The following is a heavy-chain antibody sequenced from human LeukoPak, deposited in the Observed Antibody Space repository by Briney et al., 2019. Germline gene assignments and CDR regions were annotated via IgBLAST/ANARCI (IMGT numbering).Heavy chain of an antibody. D-gene: IGHD6-6*01. J-gene: IGHJ6*02. CDR1: GFTFSSDS. CDR3: ARSQCCSSTYYGMDV. V-gene: IGHV3-21*01. CDR2: ISSISSYI. Sequence: PGGSLRPSCAASGFTFSSDSMNWVRQAPGKGLEWVSSISSISSYIYYADSVKGRFTISRDNAKNSLYLQMNSLRAEDTAVYYCARSQCCSSTYYGMDVWGQGTTVTVSS.